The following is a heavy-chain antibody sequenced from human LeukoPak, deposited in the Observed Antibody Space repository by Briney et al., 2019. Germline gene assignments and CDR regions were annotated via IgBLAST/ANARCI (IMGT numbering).Heavy chain of an antibody. D-gene: IGHD6-13*01. J-gene: IGHJ4*02. CDR1: GGTFSSYA. Sequence: SVKVSCKASGGTFSSYAISWVRQAPGQGLEWMGGIIPIFGTANYAQKFQGRVTITADKSTSTAYMELSSLRSDDTALYYCARVPGGSSSYHYWGQGTLVTVSS. CDR3: ARVPGGSSSYHY. CDR2: IIPIFGTA. V-gene: IGHV1-69*06.